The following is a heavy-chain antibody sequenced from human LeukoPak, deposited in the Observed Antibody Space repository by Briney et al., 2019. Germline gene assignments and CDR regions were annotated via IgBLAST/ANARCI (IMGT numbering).Heavy chain of an antibody. D-gene: IGHD1-26*01. V-gene: IGHV4-4*07. CDR1: GGSISSYY. CDR3: ARVVGATKFDY. J-gene: IGHJ4*02. CDR2: IYYSGST. Sequence: PSETLSLTCTVSGGSISSYYWSWIRQPAGKGLEWIGSIYYSGSTYYNPSLKSRVTISVDTSKNQFSLKLSSVTAADTAVYYCARVVGATKFDYWGQGTLVTVSS.